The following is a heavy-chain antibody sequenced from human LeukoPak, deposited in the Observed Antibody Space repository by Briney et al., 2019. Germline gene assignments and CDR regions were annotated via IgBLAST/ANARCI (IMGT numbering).Heavy chain of an antibody. J-gene: IGHJ3*02. V-gene: IGHV3-21*01. Sequence: GGSLRLSCAASGFTFSSYSMNWVRQAPGKGLEWVSSISSSSSYIYYADSVKGRFTISRDNAKNSLYLQMNSLRAEDTAVYYCARDSPRGPYIVVVPAAGGDAFDIWGQGTMVTVSS. CDR3: ARDSPRGPYIVVVPAAGGDAFDI. CDR1: GFTFSSYS. CDR2: ISSSSSYI. D-gene: IGHD2-2*01.